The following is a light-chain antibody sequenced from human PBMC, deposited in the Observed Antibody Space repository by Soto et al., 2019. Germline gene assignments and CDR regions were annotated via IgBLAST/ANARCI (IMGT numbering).Light chain of an antibody. CDR3: HQYGSSPQT. Sequence: EIVLTQSPGTLSLSPGDRATLFCRASQSVSSTLLAWYHQKPGQAPRLLIYGASTRASGIPDKFSGSGSGTDFTLTISRLETEDFAVYYCHQYGSSPQTLGQGTKVDIK. CDR2: GAS. J-gene: IGKJ1*01. CDR1: QSVSSTL. V-gene: IGKV3-20*01.